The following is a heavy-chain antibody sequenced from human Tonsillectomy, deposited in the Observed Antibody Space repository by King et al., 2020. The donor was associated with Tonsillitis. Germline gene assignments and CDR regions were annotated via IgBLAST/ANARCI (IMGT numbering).Heavy chain of an antibody. CDR2: IYHSGNT. J-gene: IGHJ4*02. D-gene: IGHD6-13*01. Sequence: LQLQESGPGLVKPSETLSLTCAVSAYSISSGYYWGWIRQPPGKGLEWIGSIYHSGNTYYNPSLKSRVTISVDTSKNQFSLKLSSVTAADTAVYYCARLASAGTGFLAYWGQGTLVTVSS. CDR3: ARLASAGTGFLAY. V-gene: IGHV4-38-2*01. CDR1: AYSISSGYY.